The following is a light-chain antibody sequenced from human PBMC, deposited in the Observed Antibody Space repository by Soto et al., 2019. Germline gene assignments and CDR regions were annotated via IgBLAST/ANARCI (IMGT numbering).Light chain of an antibody. J-gene: IGKJ1*01. Sequence: EIVLTQSPATLSLSPGERATLSCRASQSFSNNLAWYQQKPGQAPRLLIYDSSTRATGIPPRFSGSGSGTDFTLTISSLETADFAVYYCQQRGDWPRTFGQGTKVDIK. CDR1: QSFSNN. CDR3: QQRGDWPRT. CDR2: DSS. V-gene: IGKV3-11*01.